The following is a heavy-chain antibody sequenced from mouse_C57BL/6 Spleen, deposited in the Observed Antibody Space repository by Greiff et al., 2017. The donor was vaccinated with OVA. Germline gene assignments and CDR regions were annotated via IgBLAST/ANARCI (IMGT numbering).Heavy chain of an antibody. D-gene: IGHD2-13*01. CDR1: GFTFSSYA. CDR3: ARETGDEGYFDV. V-gene: IGHV5-4*01. Sequence: VQVVESGGGLVKPGGSLKLSCAASGFTFSSYAMSWVRQTPEKRLEWVATISDGGSYTYYPDNVKGRFTISRDNAKNNLYLQMSHLKSEDTAMYYCARETGDEGYFDVWGTGTTVTVSS. J-gene: IGHJ1*03. CDR2: ISDGGSYT.